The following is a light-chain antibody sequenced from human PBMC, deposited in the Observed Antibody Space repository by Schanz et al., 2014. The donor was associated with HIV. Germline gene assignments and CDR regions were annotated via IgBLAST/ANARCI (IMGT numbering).Light chain of an antibody. CDR2: DVS. J-gene: IGLJ3*02. Sequence: QSALTQPASVSGSPGQSITISCTGTSSDVGGYNYVSWYQQHPGKAPKLMIYDVSNRPSGVPARFSGSKSGNTASLTISGLQTEDEADYYCCAYAGRYAWVFGGGTKLTVL. CDR1: SSDVGGYNY. V-gene: IGLV2-11*01. CDR3: CAYAGRYAWV.